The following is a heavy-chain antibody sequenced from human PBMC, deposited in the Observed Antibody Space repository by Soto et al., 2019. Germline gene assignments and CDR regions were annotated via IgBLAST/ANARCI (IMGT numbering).Heavy chain of an antibody. V-gene: IGHV3-21*01. CDR3: VRDSSPIGSGMPNYGMDV. D-gene: IGHD1-26*01. J-gene: IGHJ6*02. CDR2: ISSSSTYI. Sequence: PGGSLRLSCAASGFTFSSYSMNWVRQAPGTGLEWLSSISSSSTYIWYADSMKGRFTISRDNAKNSLYLQMNSLRADDTAVYYCVRDSSPIGSGMPNYGMDVWGQGTTVTAP. CDR1: GFTFSSYS.